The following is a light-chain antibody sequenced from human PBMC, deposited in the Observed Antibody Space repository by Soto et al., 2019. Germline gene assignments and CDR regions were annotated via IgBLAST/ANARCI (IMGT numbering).Light chain of an antibody. Sequence: DIQMTKSPSTLSASVGDRVPITCRASQSISSWLAWYQQKPGKAPKLLIYDASSLESGVPSRFSGSGSGTEFTLTISSLQPDDFATYYCQQYNSYSPWTFGQGTKVDI. CDR2: DAS. CDR3: QQYNSYSPWT. CDR1: QSISSW. V-gene: IGKV1-5*01. J-gene: IGKJ1*01.